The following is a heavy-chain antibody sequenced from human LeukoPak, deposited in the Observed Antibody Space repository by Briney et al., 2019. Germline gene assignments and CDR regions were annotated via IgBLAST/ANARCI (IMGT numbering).Heavy chain of an antibody. V-gene: IGHV4-59*01. CDR2: IYYSGST. Sequence: SETLSLTCTVSGGSISSYYWSWIRQPPGKGLEWIGYIYYSGSTNYNPSLKSRVTISVDTSKNQFSLKLSSVTAADTAVYYCARSPGGYCSGGSCYWSDYWGQGTLVTVSS. CDR3: ARSPGGYCSGGSCYWSDY. D-gene: IGHD2-15*01. CDR1: GGSISSYY. J-gene: IGHJ4*02.